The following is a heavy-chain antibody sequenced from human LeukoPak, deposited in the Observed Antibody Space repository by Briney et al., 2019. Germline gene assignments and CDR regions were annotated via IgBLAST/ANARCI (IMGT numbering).Heavy chain of an antibody. CDR2: IKTDGSLI. CDR1: GFTFSSYW. Sequence: GGSPRLSCVASGFTFSSYWMTWVRQAPGKGLEWVANIKTDGSLIYYVDSVRGRFTISRDNAKNSLFLQMNSLRVEDTAVYYCARDLNWETYWGQGTLVSVSS. J-gene: IGHJ4*02. CDR3: ARDLNWETY. D-gene: IGHD7-27*01. V-gene: IGHV3-7*01.